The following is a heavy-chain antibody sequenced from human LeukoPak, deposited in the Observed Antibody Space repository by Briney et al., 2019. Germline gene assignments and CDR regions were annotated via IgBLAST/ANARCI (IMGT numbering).Heavy chain of an antibody. V-gene: IGHV4-30-2*01. CDR1: GGSISSGGYS. CDR3: ARCHTVYYYYGMDV. CDR2: IYHSGST. Sequence: SQTLSLTCAVSGGSISSGGYSWSWIRQPPGKGLEWIGYIYHSGSTNYNPSLKSRVTISVDTSKNQFSLKLSSVTAADTAVYYCARCHTVYYYYGMDVWGQGTTVTVSS. J-gene: IGHJ6*02.